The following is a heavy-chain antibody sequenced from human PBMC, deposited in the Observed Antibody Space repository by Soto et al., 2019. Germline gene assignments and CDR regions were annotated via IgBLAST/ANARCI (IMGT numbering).Heavy chain of an antibody. CDR3: ARDHHQSKNGSGSYYPIYYYYYYMDV. J-gene: IGHJ6*03. D-gene: IGHD3-10*01. CDR2: ISSSSSYI. CDR1: GFTFSSYS. Sequence: EVQLVESGGGLVKPGGSLRLSCAASGFTFSSYSMNWVRQAPGKGLEWVSSISSSSSYIYYADSVKGRFTISRDNAKNSLYLQMNSLRAEDTAVYYCARDHHQSKNGSGSYYPIYYYYYYMDVWGKGTTVTVSS. V-gene: IGHV3-21*01.